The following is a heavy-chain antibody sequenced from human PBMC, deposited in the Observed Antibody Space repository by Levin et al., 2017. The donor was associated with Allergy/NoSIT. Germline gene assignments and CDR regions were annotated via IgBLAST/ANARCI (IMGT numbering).Heavy chain of an antibody. D-gene: IGHD2-15*01. Sequence: LSLTCAASGFTFSSYWMSWVRPAPGKGLEWVANIKQDGSEKYYVDSVKGRFTISRDNAKNSLYLQMNSLRAEETAVYYCAEGYCSGGSCYSGFQHWGQGTLVTVSS. CDR1: GFTFSSYW. V-gene: IGHV3-7*02. CDR3: AEGYCSGGSCYSGFQH. CDR2: IKQDGSEK. J-gene: IGHJ1*01.